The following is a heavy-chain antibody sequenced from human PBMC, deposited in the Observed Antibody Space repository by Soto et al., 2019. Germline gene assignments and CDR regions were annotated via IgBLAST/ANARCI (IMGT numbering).Heavy chain of an antibody. D-gene: IGHD1-7*01. V-gene: IGHV3-23*01. J-gene: IGHJ4*02. CDR2: IVANGAST. Sequence: PGGSLRLSCAASGFTFSNYGMYWVRQAPGKGLEWVSSIVANGASTYYADSIKGRFTISRDSSKNSLYLQMNSLRAEDTAVYYCAKAWIHGTINYWGQGTLVTVSS. CDR1: GFTFSNYG. CDR3: AKAWIHGTINY.